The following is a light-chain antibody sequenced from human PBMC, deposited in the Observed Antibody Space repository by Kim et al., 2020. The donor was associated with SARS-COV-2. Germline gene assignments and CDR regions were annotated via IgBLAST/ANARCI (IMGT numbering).Light chain of an antibody. V-gene: IGLV3-1*01. Sequence: SYELTQPPSVSVSPGQTASITCSGDKLGDKYACWYQQKPGQSPVLVIYQDSKRPSGIPERFSGSNSGSTAALPISGTQPMDEADYYCQAWDSSTAGVVFGGGSQLSVL. CDR2: QDS. CDR3: QAWDSSTAGVV. J-gene: IGLJ2*01. CDR1: KLGDKY.